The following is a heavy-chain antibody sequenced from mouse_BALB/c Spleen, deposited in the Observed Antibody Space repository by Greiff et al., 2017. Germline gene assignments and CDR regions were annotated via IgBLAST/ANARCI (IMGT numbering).Heavy chain of an antibody. J-gene: IGHJ3*01. CDR1: GYSFTSYY. CDR3: ASSMITPWFAY. CDR2: IDPFNGGT. D-gene: IGHD2-4*01. Sequence: EVKLMESGPELMKPGASVKISCKASGYSFTSYYMHWVKQSHGKSLEWIGYIDPFNGGTSYNQKFKGKATLTVDKSSSTAYMHLSSLTSEDSAVYYCASSMITPWFAYWGQGTLVTVSA. V-gene: IGHV1S135*01.